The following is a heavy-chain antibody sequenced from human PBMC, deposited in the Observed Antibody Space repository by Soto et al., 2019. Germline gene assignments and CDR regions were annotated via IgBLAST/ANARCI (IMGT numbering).Heavy chain of an antibody. D-gene: IGHD1-26*01. V-gene: IGHV3-33*03. CDR2: IWYDGSNK. J-gene: IGHJ3*01. CDR3: ARAQYTGSYFDACDV. CDR1: GFSFSSYG. Sequence: QLGVSLRLSCAASGFSFSSYGMHWVRQAPGKGLDWVAVIWYDGSNKYYAESVKGRFTISRDNSKNTLYVQMNSLTVEDTAVYYCARAQYTGSYFDACDVWGQGTMVTVSS.